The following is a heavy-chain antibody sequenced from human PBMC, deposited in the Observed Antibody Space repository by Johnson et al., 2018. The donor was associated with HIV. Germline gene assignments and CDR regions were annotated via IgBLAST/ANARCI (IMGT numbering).Heavy chain of an antibody. CDR2: ISGSGFDT. CDR3: ARWIRYCGGDCYDVFDI. J-gene: IGHJ3*02. V-gene: IGHV3-23*04. Sequence: VQLVESGGGLVQPGGSLRLSCAASGFTFSSYAMSWVRQAPGKGLEWVSAISGSGFDTFYADSVKGRFTISRDNAKNSLYLQMNSLRAEDTALYYCARWIRYCGGDCYDVFDIWGQGTKVTVSS. D-gene: IGHD2-21*02. CDR1: GFTFSSYA.